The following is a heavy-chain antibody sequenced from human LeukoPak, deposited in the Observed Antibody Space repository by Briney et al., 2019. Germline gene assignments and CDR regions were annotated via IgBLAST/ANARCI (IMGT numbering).Heavy chain of an antibody. V-gene: IGHV3-23*01. J-gene: IGHJ3*02. D-gene: IGHD3-22*01. CDR1: GFTFSSNA. CDR2: ISGSGGST. CDR3: AKGGYYDSSGYFPDI. Sequence: GGSLRLSCAASGFTFSSNAMSWVRQAQGKGLEWVSAISGSGGSTYYADYVKDRFTIFRDNSKNTLYLQMNSLRAEDTAVYYCAKGGYYDSSGYFPDIWGQGTMVTVSS.